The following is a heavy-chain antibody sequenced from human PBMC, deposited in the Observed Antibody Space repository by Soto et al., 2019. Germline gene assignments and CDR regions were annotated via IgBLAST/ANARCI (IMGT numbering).Heavy chain of an antibody. CDR1: GYTFNTFG. CDR2: IGGHNGYT. J-gene: IGHJ5*02. Sequence: QVQLVQSGAEVKKPGASVKVSCKASGYTFNTFGFTWVRQAPGQGLEWMGWIGGHNGYTNYAHKFQDRVTMITHTTTTTTYMAHRKLTCHTSADKCCEMCRRGATTVDPWGQGTLVTVSS. V-gene: IGHV1-18*01. D-gene: IGHD1-7*01. CDR3: EMCRRGATTVDP.